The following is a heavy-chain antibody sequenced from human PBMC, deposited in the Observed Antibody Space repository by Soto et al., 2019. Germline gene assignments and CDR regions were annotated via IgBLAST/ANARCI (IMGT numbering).Heavy chain of an antibody. D-gene: IGHD3-10*01. V-gene: IGHV3-66*01. CDR3: ARDFSGKNDAFDI. J-gene: IGHJ3*02. CDR2: VYSGGST. CDR1: GFPVTTNY. Sequence: GGSLRLSCAASGFPVTTNYMSWVRQPPGKGLEWVSVVYSGGSTYYADSVKGRFTVSRDNSKNTLYLQMNSPRAEDTAVYYCARDFSGKNDAFDIWGQGTVVTVSS.